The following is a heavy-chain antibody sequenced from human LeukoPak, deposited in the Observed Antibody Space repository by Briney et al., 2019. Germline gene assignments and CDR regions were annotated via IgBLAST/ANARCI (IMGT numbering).Heavy chain of an antibody. Sequence: ASVKVSCKASGYTFTGYYMHWVRQAPGQGLEWMGRINPNSGGTNYEQKFQGRVTMTRDTSISTAYMELSRLRSDDTAVYYCARDYYGSGSYSLVDYWGQGTLVTVSS. D-gene: IGHD3-10*01. CDR3: ARDYYGSGSYSLVDY. CDR2: INPNSGGT. V-gene: IGHV1-2*06. J-gene: IGHJ4*02. CDR1: GYTFTGYY.